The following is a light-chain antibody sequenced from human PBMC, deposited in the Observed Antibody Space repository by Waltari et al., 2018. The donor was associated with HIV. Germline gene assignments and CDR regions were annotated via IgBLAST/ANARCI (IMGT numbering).Light chain of an antibody. Sequence: SYELTQPPSVSVSPGQTARITCSGDALPKQYAYWYQQKQGQAPVLVIYKDSERPSGIPERFSGSSSGTTVTLTISGVQAEDEADYYCQSADSSGTYPGVVFGGGTKLTVL. CDR1: ALPKQY. CDR2: KDS. V-gene: IGLV3-25*03. CDR3: QSADSSGTYPGVV. J-gene: IGLJ2*01.